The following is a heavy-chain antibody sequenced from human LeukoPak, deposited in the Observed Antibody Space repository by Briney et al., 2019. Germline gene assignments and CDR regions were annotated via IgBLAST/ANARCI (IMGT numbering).Heavy chain of an antibody. V-gene: IGHV1-46*01. CDR2: INPSGGST. CDR3: ARDRDTMVRGVIITNYYYYRMDV. Sequence: ASVKVSCKASGYTFTSYYMHWVRQAPGQGLEWMGIINPSGGSTSYAQKFQGRVTMTRDTSTSTVYMELSSLRSEYTAVYYCARDRDTMVRGVIITNYYYYRMDVWGQGTTVTVSS. D-gene: IGHD3-10*01. CDR1: GYTFTSYY. J-gene: IGHJ6*02.